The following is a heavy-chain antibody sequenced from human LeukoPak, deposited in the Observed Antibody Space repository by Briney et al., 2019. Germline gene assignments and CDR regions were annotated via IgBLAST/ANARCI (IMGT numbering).Heavy chain of an antibody. CDR1: GGSISSGGYS. CDR3: ARVYTARGIDY. Sequence: SETLSLTCAVSGGSISSGGYSWSWIRQPPGKSLEWIGYIYHSGSTYYNPSLKSRVTISVDRSKNQFSLKLSSVTAADTAVYYCARVYTARGIDYWGQGTLVTVSS. J-gene: IGHJ4*02. V-gene: IGHV4-30-2*01. D-gene: IGHD3-10*01. CDR2: IYHSGST.